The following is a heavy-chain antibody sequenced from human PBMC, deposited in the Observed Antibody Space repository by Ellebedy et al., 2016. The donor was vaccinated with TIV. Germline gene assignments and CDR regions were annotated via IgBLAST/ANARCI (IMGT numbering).Heavy chain of an antibody. Sequence: GGSLRLSCSASGFTFSHYAMHWVRQAPGKGLEWVSVLYPDAKTNYTDSVNGRFIVSRDSSKNTLYLQMNSLTAEDTAVYYCARDPGGGGDFGDNWFDPWGQGTLVTVSS. J-gene: IGHJ5*02. CDR2: LYPDAKT. D-gene: IGHD2-21*01. CDR1: GFTFSHYA. V-gene: IGHV3-66*01. CDR3: ARDPGGGGDFGDNWFDP.